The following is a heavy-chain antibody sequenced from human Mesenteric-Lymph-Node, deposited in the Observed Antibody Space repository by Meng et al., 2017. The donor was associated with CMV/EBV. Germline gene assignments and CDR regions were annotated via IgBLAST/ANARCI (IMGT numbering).Heavy chain of an antibody. J-gene: IGHJ4*02. CDR1: GFTFSSYW. Sequence: GESLKISCAASGFTFSSYWMSWVRQAPGKGLEWVSAISGSGGSTYYADSVKGRFTISRDNSKNTLYLQMNSLRAEDTAVYYCAKAGGYDFWSGYRHFDYWGQGTLVTVSS. D-gene: IGHD3-3*01. V-gene: IGHV3-23*01. CDR2: ISGSGGST. CDR3: AKAGGYDFWSGYRHFDY.